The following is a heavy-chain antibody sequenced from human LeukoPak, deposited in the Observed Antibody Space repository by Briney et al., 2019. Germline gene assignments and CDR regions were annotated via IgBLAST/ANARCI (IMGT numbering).Heavy chain of an antibody. CDR3: ARGYDQLLLVAFDI. V-gene: IGHV1-18*04. J-gene: IGHJ3*02. CDR1: GYTFTSYG. Sequence: ASVKVSCKASGYTFTSYGISWVRQAPGQGLEWMGWISAYNGNTNYAQKLQGRVAMTTDTSTSTAYMELRSLRSDDTAVYYCARGYDQLLLVAFDIWGQGTMVTVSS. D-gene: IGHD2-2*01. CDR2: ISAYNGNT.